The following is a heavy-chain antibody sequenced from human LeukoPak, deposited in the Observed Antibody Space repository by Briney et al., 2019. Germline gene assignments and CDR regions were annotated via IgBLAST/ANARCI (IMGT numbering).Heavy chain of an antibody. Sequence: GGSLRLSCAASGFTFSSYAISWVRQAPGKGLEWVSAISGSGGSTYYADSVKGRFTISRDNSKNTLYLQMNSLRAEDTAVYYCANAHSSGHSVFDYWGQGTLVTVSS. CDR2: ISGSGGST. J-gene: IGHJ4*02. V-gene: IGHV3-23*01. CDR3: ANAHSSGHSVFDY. D-gene: IGHD3-22*01. CDR1: GFTFSSYA.